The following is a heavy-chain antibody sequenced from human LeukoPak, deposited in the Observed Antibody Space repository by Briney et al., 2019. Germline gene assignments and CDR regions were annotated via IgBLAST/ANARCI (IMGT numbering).Heavy chain of an antibody. CDR3: ARLGLGQQLEYFDY. CDR1: GGSFSGYY. Sequence: SETLSLTCAVYGGSFSGYYWSWIRQPPGKGLEWIGEINHSGSTNYNPSLKSRVTISVDTSKNQFSLKLSSVTAADTAVYYCARLGLGQQLEYFDYWGQGTLVTVSS. D-gene: IGHD6-13*01. CDR2: INHSGST. J-gene: IGHJ4*02. V-gene: IGHV4-34*01.